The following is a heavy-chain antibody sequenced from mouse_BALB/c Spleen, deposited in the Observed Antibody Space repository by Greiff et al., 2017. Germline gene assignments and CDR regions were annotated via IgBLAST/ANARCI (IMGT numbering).Heavy chain of an antibody. CDR1: GYAFSSSW. V-gene: IGHV1-82*01. CDR2: IYPGDGDT. Sequence: VQLQQSGPELVKPGASVKISCKASGYAFSSSWMNWVKQRPGQGLEWIGRIYPGDGDTNYNGKFKGKATLTADKSSSTAYMQLSSLTSVDSAVYFCARSDDGYYTSAWFAYWGQGTLVTVSA. D-gene: IGHD2-3*01. CDR3: ARSDDGYYTSAWFAY. J-gene: IGHJ3*01.